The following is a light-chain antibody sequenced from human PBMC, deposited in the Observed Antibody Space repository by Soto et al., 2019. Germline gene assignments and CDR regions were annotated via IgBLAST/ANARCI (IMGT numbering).Light chain of an antibody. CDR3: CSYAGTSTHTV. Sequence: ALTQPASVSGSPGQSITISCTGTSSDVGGYNLVSWYQQHPGKAPKLMISEVSKRPSGISDRFSGSKSGSTASLTISGLQAEDEADYYCCSYAGTSTHTVFGGGTQLTVL. CDR1: SSDVGGYNL. J-gene: IGLJ7*01. CDR2: EVS. V-gene: IGLV2-23*02.